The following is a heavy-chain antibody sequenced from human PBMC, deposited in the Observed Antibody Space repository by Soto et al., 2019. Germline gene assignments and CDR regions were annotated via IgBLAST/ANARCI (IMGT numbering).Heavy chain of an antibody. CDR1: GGTFSSYA. Sequence: QVQLVQSGAEVKKPGSSVKVSCKASGGTFSSYAISWVRQAPGQGLEWMGGIIPIFGTANYAQKFQGRVTITADESTSTDYMELSSLRSEETAVYYCARTTHDYGGKDVWGQGNTVTVSS. CDR3: ARTTHDYGGKDV. CDR2: IIPIFGTA. D-gene: IGHD4-17*01. V-gene: IGHV1-69*01. J-gene: IGHJ6*01.